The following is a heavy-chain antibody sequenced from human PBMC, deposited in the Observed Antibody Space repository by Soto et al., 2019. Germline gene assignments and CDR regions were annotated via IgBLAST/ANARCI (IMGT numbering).Heavy chain of an antibody. V-gene: IGHV3-23*01. Sequence: EVQLLESGGGLVQPGGSLRLSCTASGFAFSSYAMSWVRQPPGKGLEGVSAISGSGGSTYYADSVKGRFTIYRYNAKKTLFLQMSSLRAEDTAVYYCARQGLDYDYWGQGNLVTFSS. CDR2: ISGSGGST. CDR3: ARQGLDYDY. D-gene: IGHD6-19*01. J-gene: IGHJ4*02. CDR1: GFAFSSYA.